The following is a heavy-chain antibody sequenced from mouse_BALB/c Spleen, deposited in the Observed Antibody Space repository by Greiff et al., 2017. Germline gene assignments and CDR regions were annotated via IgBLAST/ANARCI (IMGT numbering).Heavy chain of an antibody. V-gene: IGHV5-4*02. CDR2: ISDGGRYT. Sequence: EVQLQASGGGLVKPGGSLKLSCAASGLTFSDYYMLWVRPTPEKRLEWVATISDGGRYTYYPDNVKGRFTISRDNAKNNLYLQMSSLKSEDTAMYYCAKPYSCGGSYAMAYWGQGTAVTVSS. J-gene: IGHJ4*01. D-gene: IGHD2-12*01. CDR1: GLTFSDYY. CDR3: AKPYSCGGSYAMAY.